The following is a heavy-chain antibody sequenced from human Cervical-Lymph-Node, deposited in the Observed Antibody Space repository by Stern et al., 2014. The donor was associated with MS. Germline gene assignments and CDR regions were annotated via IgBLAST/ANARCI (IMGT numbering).Heavy chain of an antibody. CDR1: GYNFNNSW. V-gene: IGHV5-51*01. D-gene: IGHD6-6*01. J-gene: IGHJ3*02. CDR2: IYPADADT. CDR3: ATYSKSSIRAYNI. Sequence: EVQLVESGAEVQRPGESLRISCKGSGYNFNNSWIGWVRQMPGKGLEWMGIIYPADADTSYSPDFQGQVTISADKYRTTAYLEWSSLKASDTAMYYCATYSKSSIRAYNIWGQGTKVTVSS.